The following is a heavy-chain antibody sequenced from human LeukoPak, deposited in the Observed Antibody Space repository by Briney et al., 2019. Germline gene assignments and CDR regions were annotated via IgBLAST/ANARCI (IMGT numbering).Heavy chain of an antibody. J-gene: IGHJ4*02. CDR2: INPSGDNT. CDR3: ARGPYKYVISANPDY. D-gene: IGHD1-1*01. Sequence: ASVKVSCKASGYTFTNNYMHWVRQAPGQGLEWMGIINPSGDNTWYAQKFQGRVTLTRDMATSTDYMEVSSLRSEDTAVYYCARGPYKYVISANPDYWGQGTLVTVSS. V-gene: IGHV1-46*01. CDR1: GYTFTNNY.